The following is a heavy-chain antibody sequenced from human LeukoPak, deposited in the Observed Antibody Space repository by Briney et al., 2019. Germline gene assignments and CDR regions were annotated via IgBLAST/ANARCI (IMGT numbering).Heavy chain of an antibody. J-gene: IGHJ4*02. Sequence: ASVKVSCKDSGYTFTSYGISWVRQAPGQGLEWMGWISVYNGNTNYAQKLQGRVTMTTDTSTSTAYMELRSLRSDDTAVYYCARGPGDYYDSSGYRYFDYWGQGTLVTVSS. V-gene: IGHV1-18*01. CDR1: GYTFTSYG. D-gene: IGHD3-22*01. CDR3: ARGPGDYYDSSGYRYFDY. CDR2: ISVYNGNT.